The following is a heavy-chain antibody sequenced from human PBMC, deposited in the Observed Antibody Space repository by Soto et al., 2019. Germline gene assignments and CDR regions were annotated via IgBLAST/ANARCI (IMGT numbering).Heavy chain of an antibody. D-gene: IGHD3-9*01. CDR3: ATSTRGGGLRYFGGLYGPYGMDV. Sequence: QVQLVQSGAEVKKPGSSVKVSCKASGGTFSSNAITWVRQAPGQGLEWMGGIIPIFGTANYAQKFQGRVTITADEPTSTAYMDLSSLRSGDTAVYYCATSTRGGGLRYFGGLYGPYGMDVWGQWTTVTFSS. J-gene: IGHJ6*02. CDR1: GGTFSSNA. V-gene: IGHV1-69*12. CDR2: IIPIFGTA.